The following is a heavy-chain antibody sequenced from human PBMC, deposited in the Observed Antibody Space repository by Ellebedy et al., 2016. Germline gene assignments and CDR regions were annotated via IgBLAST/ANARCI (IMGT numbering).Heavy chain of an antibody. CDR2: IKRDGNEK. Sequence: GGSLRLSCAVSGFTFSGYWMSWVRQAPGKGLEWVANIKRDGNEKCYVDSVRGRFTISRDNAKNLLFLQMNSLRADDTAVYHCVRDWRDKVTFGGVTFDYWGQGALVTVS. D-gene: IGHD3-16*01. CDR3: VRDWRDKVTFGGVTFDY. CDR1: GFTFSGYW. V-gene: IGHV3-7*03. J-gene: IGHJ4*02.